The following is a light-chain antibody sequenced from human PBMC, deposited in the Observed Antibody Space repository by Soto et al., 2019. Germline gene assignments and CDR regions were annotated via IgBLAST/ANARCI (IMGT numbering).Light chain of an antibody. J-gene: IGKJ3*01. CDR2: GVS. CDR3: QQYGHSPPFT. Sequence: EIVLTQSPGTLSLSPGERATLSCRASQSVPSTYLAWYQQRPGQAPRLLIYGVSTRAPGIPDRFSGSGSGTDFDLTISSREPEDCALYFCQQYGHSPPFTFGPGTKVDFK. V-gene: IGKV3-20*01. CDR1: QSVPSTY.